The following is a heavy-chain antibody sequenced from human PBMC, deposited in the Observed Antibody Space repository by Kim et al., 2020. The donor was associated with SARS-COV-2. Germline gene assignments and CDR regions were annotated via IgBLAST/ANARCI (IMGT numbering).Heavy chain of an antibody. D-gene: IGHD6-19*01. CDR3: ARMGWEWLVPENWFDP. V-gene: IGHV1-69*01. Sequence: KFQGRVTITADESTSTAYMELSSLRSEDTAVYYCARMGWEWLVPENWFDPWGQGTLVTVSS. J-gene: IGHJ5*02.